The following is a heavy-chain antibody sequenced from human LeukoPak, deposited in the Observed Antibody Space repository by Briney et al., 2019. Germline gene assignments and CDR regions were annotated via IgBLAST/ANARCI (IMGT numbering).Heavy chain of an antibody. J-gene: IGHJ5*02. CDR3: ARAPDDYGDLNWFDP. D-gene: IGHD4-17*01. CDR1: GYTFTSYG. Sequence: ASVKVSCKASGYTFTSYGISWVRQAPAQGREWMGWISAYNGNTNYAQKLQGRVTMTTDTSTSTAYMELRSLRSDDTAVYYCARAPDDYGDLNWFDPWGQGTLVTVSS. CDR2: ISAYNGNT. V-gene: IGHV1-18*01.